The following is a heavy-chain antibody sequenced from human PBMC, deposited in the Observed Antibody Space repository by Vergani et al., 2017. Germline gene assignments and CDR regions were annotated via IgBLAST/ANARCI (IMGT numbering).Heavy chain of an antibody. J-gene: IGHJ3*01. D-gene: IGHD6-19*01. Sequence: EVQLLESGGDLVQPGGSLRLSCAASGFTFSMHAMSWVRQAPGKGLEWVANLSASDRRPYYADSVKGRFTISRDISKNTLFLHMNSLRPEDTAVYYWAKVVRSDVAGSFGAF. V-gene: IGHV3-23*01. CDR1: GFTFSMHA. CDR3: AKVVRSDVAGSFGAF. CDR2: LSASDRRP.